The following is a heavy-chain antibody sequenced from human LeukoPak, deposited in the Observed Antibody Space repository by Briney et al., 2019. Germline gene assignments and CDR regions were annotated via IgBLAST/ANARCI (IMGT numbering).Heavy chain of an antibody. V-gene: IGHV3-23*01. D-gene: IGHD3-3*01. CDR2: ISHVGGT. CDR3: AKGDDFWSGYTFDY. CDR1: GFTFSDYA. Sequence: GALRLSCAASGFTFSDYAMSWVRQAPEKGLEWVSTISHVGGTYYADSVKGRFTISRDNSKNTLYLQMNSLRAEDTAVYYCAKGDDFWSGYTFDYWGQGTLVTVSS. J-gene: IGHJ4*02.